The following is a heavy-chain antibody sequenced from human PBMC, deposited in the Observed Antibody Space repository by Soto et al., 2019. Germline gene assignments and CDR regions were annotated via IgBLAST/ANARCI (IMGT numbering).Heavy chain of an antibody. J-gene: IGHJ6*02. D-gene: IGHD6-19*01. Sequence: SETLSLTCTVSGGSISSSSYYWGWIRQPPGKGLEWIGSIYYSGSTYYNPSLKSRVTISVDTSKNQFSLKLSSVTAAYTAVYYCARHSSGWYPVYYYYGMDVWGQGTTVTVSS. CDR2: IYYSGST. CDR3: ARHSSGWYPVYYYYGMDV. V-gene: IGHV4-39*01. CDR1: GGSISSSSYY.